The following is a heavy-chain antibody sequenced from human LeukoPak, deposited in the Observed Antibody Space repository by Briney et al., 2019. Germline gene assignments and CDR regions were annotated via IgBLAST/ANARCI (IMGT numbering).Heavy chain of an antibody. CDR1: GGSISSGDYY. CDR3: AKVKLGALYYFDY. J-gene: IGHJ4*02. CDR2: IYTSGST. Sequence: SETLSLTCTVSGGSISSGDYYWSWIRQPAGKGLEWIGRIYTSGSTNYNPSLKSRVTMSVDTSKNQFSLKLSSVTAADTAVYYCAKVKLGALYYFDYWGQGTLVTVSS. D-gene: IGHD3-16*01. V-gene: IGHV4-61*02.